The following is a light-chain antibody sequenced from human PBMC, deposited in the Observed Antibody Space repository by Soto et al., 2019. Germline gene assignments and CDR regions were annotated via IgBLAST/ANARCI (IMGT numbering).Light chain of an antibody. CDR3: QQYGPSRT. CDR1: QTINTSY. Sequence: IVMTQSPATLSVSPGERATLSCRASQTINTSYLAWYQQKPGQAPRLLISGASIRATGIPDRFSGSGSGTDFTLTISRLEPEDFAVYYCQQYGPSRTFGQGTKVDIK. CDR2: GAS. V-gene: IGKV3-20*01. J-gene: IGKJ1*01.